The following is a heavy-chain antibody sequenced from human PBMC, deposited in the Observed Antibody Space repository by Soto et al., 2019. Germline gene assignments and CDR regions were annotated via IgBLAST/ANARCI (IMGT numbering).Heavy chain of an antibody. J-gene: IGHJ4*02. Sequence: GGSPRLLYAASGFNFSIYSMNWVRQAPGKGLEWVSSISSRSTYIYYSDSVRGRFTISRDNAESSLYLQMNSLRVEDTAIYCARDPVDLGRQQPNEHYRGQGIQVTVSS. V-gene: IGHV3-21*01. CDR2: ISSRSTYI. CDR1: GFNFSIYS. D-gene: IGHD6-13*01. CDR3: ARDPVDLGRQQPNEHY.